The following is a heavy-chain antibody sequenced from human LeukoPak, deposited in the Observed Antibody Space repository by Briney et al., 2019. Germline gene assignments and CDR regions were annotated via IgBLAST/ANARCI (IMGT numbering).Heavy chain of an antibody. CDR1: GFTVSSNY. CDR2: IYSGGST. V-gene: IGHV3-66*01. CDR3: AREPDGVVPAAIGYMDV. Sequence: GGSLRLSCAASGFTVSSNYMSWVRQAPGKGLEWVSVIYSGGSTYYADSVKGRFTISRDNSKNTLYLQMNSLRAEDTAVYYCAREPDGVVPAAIGYMDVWGKGTTVTVSS. D-gene: IGHD2-2*01. J-gene: IGHJ6*03.